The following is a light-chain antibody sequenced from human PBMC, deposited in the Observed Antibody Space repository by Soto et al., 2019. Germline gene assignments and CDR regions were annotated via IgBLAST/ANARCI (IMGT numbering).Light chain of an antibody. CDR3: SSYSSSPTLVV. CDR1: SSDVGGFNY. V-gene: IGLV2-14*01. Sequence: QSALTQPASVSGSPGQSITISCTGTSSDVGGFNYVSWYQQHPGKAPKLMIYDVINRPSGVSNRFSGSKSGNTASLTISGLQAEDEADYYCSSYSSSPTLVVIGVGTKLTVL. CDR2: DVI. J-gene: IGLJ2*01.